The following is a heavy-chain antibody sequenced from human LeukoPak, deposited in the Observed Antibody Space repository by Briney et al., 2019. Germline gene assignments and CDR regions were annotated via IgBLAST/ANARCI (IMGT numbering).Heavy chain of an antibody. CDR1: GYTFTSYG. CDR2: ISAYNGNT. J-gene: IGHJ4*02. D-gene: IGHD3-10*01. V-gene: IGHV1-18*01. Sequence: GASVKTSCKASGYTFTSYGISWVRQAPGQGLEWMGWISAYNGNTNYAQKLQGRVTMTTDTSTSTAYMELRSLRSDDTAVYYCARVHPAPDFGDSDYWGQGTLVTVSS. CDR3: ARVHPAPDFGDSDY.